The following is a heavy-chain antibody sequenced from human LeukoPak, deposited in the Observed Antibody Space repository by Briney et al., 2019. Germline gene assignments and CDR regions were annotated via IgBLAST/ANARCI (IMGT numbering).Heavy chain of an antibody. CDR2: IYASGNT. Sequence: PSETLSLTCSVSGASVSTTAYFWNWIRQPAGEGLEWIGRIYASGNTHYNPSLKSRVTMSLDTSKNQFSLTMNSVTAAASAVYFCASYREAYDLYPHGLDVWGRGTVVTVSS. J-gene: IGHJ3*01. D-gene: IGHD5-24*01. CDR3: ASYREAYDLYPHGLDV. CDR1: GASVSTTAYF. V-gene: IGHV4-61*02.